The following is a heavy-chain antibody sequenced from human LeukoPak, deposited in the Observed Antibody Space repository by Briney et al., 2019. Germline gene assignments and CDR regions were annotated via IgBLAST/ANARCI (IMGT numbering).Heavy chain of an antibody. Sequence: GGSLRLSCAASGFTFDDYGMSWVRQAPGKGLEWVSGIKWNGGSTGYADSVKGRFTISRDNAKNSLYVQMDSLRAEDTAFYYCARDYSSGWYGSVHWGQGTLVTVSS. J-gene: IGHJ4*02. CDR2: IKWNGGST. CDR3: ARDYSSGWYGSVH. V-gene: IGHV3-20*04. CDR1: GFTFDDYG. D-gene: IGHD6-19*01.